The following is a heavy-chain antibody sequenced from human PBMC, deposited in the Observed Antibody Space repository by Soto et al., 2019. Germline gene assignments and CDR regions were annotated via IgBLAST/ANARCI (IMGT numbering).Heavy chain of an antibody. D-gene: IGHD6-19*01. CDR1: GGTFSSYA. CDR3: ERETEQWLGTYYFDY. CDR2: IIPIFGTA. Sequence: QVQLVQSGAEVKKPGSSVKVSCKASGGTFSSYAISWVRQAPGQGLEWMGGIIPIFGTANYAQKFQGRVTITADESTSTAYMELSSLRSEDTAVYYCERETEQWLGTYYFDYWGQGTLVTVSS. V-gene: IGHV1-69*01. J-gene: IGHJ4*02.